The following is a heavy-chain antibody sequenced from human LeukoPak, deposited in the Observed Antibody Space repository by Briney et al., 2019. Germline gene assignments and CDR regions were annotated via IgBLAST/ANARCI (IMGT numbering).Heavy chain of an antibody. V-gene: IGHV5-51*01. J-gene: IGHJ4*02. D-gene: IGHD6-19*01. Sequence: GESLKISCKGSGYSFTSYWIGWVRQMPGKGLEWMGIIYPGDSDTRYSPSFQGQVTISADKSISTAYLQWSSLRSEDTAVYYCASHSVAGTLSRFDYWGQGTLVTVSS. CDR2: IYPGDSDT. CDR3: ASHSVAGTLSRFDY. CDR1: GYSFTSYW.